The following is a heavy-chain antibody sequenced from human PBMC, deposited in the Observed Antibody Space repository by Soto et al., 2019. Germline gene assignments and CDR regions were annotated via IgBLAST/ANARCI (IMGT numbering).Heavy chain of an antibody. CDR3: ATTRIQLWLPYFDY. CDR2: ISYDGSNK. D-gene: IGHD5-18*01. J-gene: IGHJ4*02. CDR1: GFTFSSYG. V-gene: IGHV3-30*03. Sequence: PGGSLRLSCAASGFTFSSYGMHWVRQAPGKGLEWVAVISYDGSNKYYADSVKGRFTISRDNSKNTLYLQMNSLRAEDTAVYYCATTRIQLWLPYFDYWGQGTLVTVSS.